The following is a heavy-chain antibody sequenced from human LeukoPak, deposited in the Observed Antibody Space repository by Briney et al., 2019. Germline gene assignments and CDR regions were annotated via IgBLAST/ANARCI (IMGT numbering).Heavy chain of an antibody. Sequence: PGGSLRLSCAASGFTFSSYSMNWVRQAPGKGLEWVSSISSASSYIYYADSVKGRFTISRDNAKNSLFLQMNSLRAEDTAVYYCARTDNGDFDYWGQGTLVTVSS. CDR3: ARTDNGDFDY. CDR2: ISSASSYI. V-gene: IGHV3-21*01. J-gene: IGHJ4*02. D-gene: IGHD3-10*01. CDR1: GFTFSSYS.